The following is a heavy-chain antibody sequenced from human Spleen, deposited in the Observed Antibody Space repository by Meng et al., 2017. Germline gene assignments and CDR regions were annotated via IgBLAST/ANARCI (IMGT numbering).Heavy chain of an antibody. J-gene: IGHJ6*02. CDR3: ARDWAYYYGSGSYFDYYYYGMDV. CDR1: GGTFSSYA. CDR2: IIPIFGTA. D-gene: IGHD3-10*01. V-gene: IGHV1-69*13. Sequence: SVKVSCKASGGTFSSYAISWVRQAPGQGLEWMGGIIPIFGTANYAQKFQGRVTITADESTSTAYMELSRLRSDDTAVYYCARDWAYYYGSGSYFDYYYYGMDVWGQGTTVTVSS.